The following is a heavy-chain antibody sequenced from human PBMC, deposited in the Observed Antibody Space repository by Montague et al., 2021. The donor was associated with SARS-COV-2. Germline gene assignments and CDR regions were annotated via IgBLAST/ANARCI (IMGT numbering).Heavy chain of an antibody. D-gene: IGHD1-14*01. CDR2: FYSVGST. J-gene: IGHJ3*02. Sequence: SETRSLTCTVSGASVSSSDWGWIRRSPGKGLEWIGYFYSVGSTDYNPSLKSRATISRDTSKNQLSLKVRSVTAADTAVYYCARETMTADAFDIWGQGTMVTVSS. CDR3: ARETMTADAFDI. CDR1: GASVSSSD. V-gene: IGHV4-59*02.